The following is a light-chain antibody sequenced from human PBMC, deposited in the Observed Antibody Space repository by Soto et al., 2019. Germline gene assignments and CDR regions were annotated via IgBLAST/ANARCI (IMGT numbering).Light chain of an antibody. J-gene: IGLJ1*01. CDR1: NIGSNS. V-gene: IGLV3-21*02. Sequence: SYELTQPPSVSVAPGQTAIVTCDGNNIGSNSVHWYQQKPGRAPVLVVYADSDRPSGVPERFSGSNSGNTATLTISRVEAGDDADYYCQVWDSSTDDLYVFGPGTKLTVL. CDR3: QVWDSSTDDLYV. CDR2: ADS.